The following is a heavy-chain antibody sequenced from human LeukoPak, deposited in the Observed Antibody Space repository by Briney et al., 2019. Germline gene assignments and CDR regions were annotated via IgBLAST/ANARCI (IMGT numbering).Heavy chain of an antibody. V-gene: IGHV4-59*01. CDR3: ARVIAVAGTDYFDY. CDR2: IYYSGST. CDR1: GGSISGYY. Sequence: SETLSLTCTVSGGSISGYYWSWIRQPPGKGLEWIGYIYYSGSTNYNPSLKSRVTISVDTSKNQFSLKLSSVTAADTAVYYCARVIAVAGTDYFDYWGQGTLVTVSS. D-gene: IGHD6-19*01. J-gene: IGHJ4*02.